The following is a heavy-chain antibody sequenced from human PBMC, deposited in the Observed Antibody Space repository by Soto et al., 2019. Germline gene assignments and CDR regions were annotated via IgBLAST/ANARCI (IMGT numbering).Heavy chain of an antibody. CDR1: GASINSYY. CDR3: ARGVRSSSWYDSWFDP. D-gene: IGHD6-13*01. Sequence: SETLSLTCTVSGASINSYYWNWIRKPQGKGLECIGYIDYSMNTNYNPSLKSRVSISVDTSKNQFSLKLSSVTAADTAVYYFARGVRSSSWYDSWFDPWGQGTLVTVSS. CDR2: IDYSMNT. J-gene: IGHJ5*02. V-gene: IGHV4-59*01.